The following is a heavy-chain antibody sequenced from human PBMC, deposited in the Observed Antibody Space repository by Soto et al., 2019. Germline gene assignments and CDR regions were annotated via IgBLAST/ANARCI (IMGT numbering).Heavy chain of an antibody. V-gene: IGHV3-66*01. J-gene: IGHJ3*02. CDR2: IYSGGST. CDR3: ASVAYGAYGGWYM. Sequence: PGGSLRLSCAASGFTVSSNYMSWVRQAPGKGLEWVSVIYSGGSTYYADSVKGRFTISRDNSKNTLYLQMNSLRAEDTAVYYCASVAYGAYGGWYMWGQGTMITLS. CDR1: GFTVSSNY. D-gene: IGHD6-19*01.